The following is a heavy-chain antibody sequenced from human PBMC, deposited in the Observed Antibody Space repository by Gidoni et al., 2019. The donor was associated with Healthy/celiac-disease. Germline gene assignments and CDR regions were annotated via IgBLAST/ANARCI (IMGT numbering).Heavy chain of an antibody. J-gene: IGHJ3*02. CDR2: SSWNSGSI. CDR3: AKDIANDITGTTTAFDI. Sequence: EVQLVESGGGLVQPGRSLRLSCAASGFTFDDYAMHWVRQAPGKGLEWVSGSSWNSGSIGYADSVKGRFTISRDNAKNSLYLQMNSLRAEDTALYYCAKDIANDITGTTTAFDIWGQGTMVTVSS. V-gene: IGHV3-9*01. CDR1: GFTFDDYA. D-gene: IGHD1-7*01.